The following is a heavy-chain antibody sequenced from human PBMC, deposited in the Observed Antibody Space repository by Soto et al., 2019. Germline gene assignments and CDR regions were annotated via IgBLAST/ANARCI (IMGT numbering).Heavy chain of an antibody. CDR2: ISWNSGRI. V-gene: IGHV3-9*01. CDR1: GFTFDDYA. D-gene: IGHD5-18*01. Sequence: EMQLVASGGNLVQPGRSLRLSCAASGFTFDDYAMHWVRQAPGKGLEWVSGISWNSGRIGYADSVKGRFTISRDNAKNSLYLQMNSLRAEDTALYYCAKDIGPYNYGYYHYYGTDVWGHGTTVTVSS. CDR3: AKDIGPYNYGYYHYYGTDV. J-gene: IGHJ6*02.